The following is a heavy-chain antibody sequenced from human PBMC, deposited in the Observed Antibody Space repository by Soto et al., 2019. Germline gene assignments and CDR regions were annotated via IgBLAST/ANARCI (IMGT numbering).Heavy chain of an antibody. CDR3: ARNRYYYDSSGPDY. V-gene: IGHV3-30-3*01. CDR1: GFTFSSYA. D-gene: IGHD3-22*01. CDR2: ISYDGSNK. J-gene: IGHJ4*02. Sequence: PGGSLRLSCAASGFTFSSYAMHWVRQAPGKGLEWVAVISYDGSNKYNADSVKGRFTISRDNSKNTLYLQMNSLRAEDTAVYYCARNRYYYDSSGPDYWGQGTLVTGSS.